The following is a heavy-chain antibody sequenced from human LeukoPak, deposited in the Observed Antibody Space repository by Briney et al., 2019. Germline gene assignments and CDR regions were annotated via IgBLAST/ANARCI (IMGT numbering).Heavy chain of an antibody. CDR1: GGSISSYC. J-gene: IGHJ4*02. CDR3: AREVGATMFDY. CDR2: IYTSGSP. V-gene: IGHV4-4*07. D-gene: IGHD1-26*01. Sequence: SETLSLTCTVSGGSISSYCWSWIRQPAGKGLEWIGRIYTSGSPNYNPSLKSRVTISVDKSKNQFSLNLSSVTAADTAVYYCAREVGATMFDYWGQGTLVTVSS.